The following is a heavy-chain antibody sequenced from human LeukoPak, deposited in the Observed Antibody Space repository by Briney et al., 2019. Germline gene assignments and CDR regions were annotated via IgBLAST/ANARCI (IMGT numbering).Heavy chain of an antibody. V-gene: IGHV3-23*01. Sequence: PGGSLRLSCAASGLTFSSYDMSWVRQAPGKGLEWVSTVSGSGGSTYYTDSVKGRFTISRDNSKNTLYVQMNSLRAEDTAVYYCAKRDYNHHWGTWFDPWGQGTLVTVSS. J-gene: IGHJ5*02. CDR2: VSGSGGST. CDR3: AKRDYNHHWGTWFDP. D-gene: IGHD3-10*01. CDR1: GLTFSSYD.